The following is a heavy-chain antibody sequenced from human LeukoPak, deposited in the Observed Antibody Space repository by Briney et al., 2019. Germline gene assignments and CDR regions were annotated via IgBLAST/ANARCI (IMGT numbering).Heavy chain of an antibody. D-gene: IGHD3-22*01. CDR3: ASMAYDTSGYYANWFDP. CDR2: ISGDGGTT. V-gene: IGHV3-43*02. J-gene: IGHJ5*02. Sequence: PGGSLRLSCAASGFTFDDYAMHWVRQTPGKGLEWVSLISGDGGTTYYADSVKGRFTISRDNSKNSLYLQMNSLRTEDTALYYCASMAYDTSGYYANWFDPWGQGTLVTVSS. CDR1: GFTFDDYA.